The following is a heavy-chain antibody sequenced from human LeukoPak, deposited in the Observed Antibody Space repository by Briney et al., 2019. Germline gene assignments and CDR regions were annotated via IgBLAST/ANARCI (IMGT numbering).Heavy chain of an antibody. Sequence: GGSLRLSCAASGFTFSSYAMSWVRQAPGKGLEWASAISGSGGSTYYADSVKGRFTISRDNSKNTLYLQMNSLRAEDTAVYYCARDPHDFWSGYWDYWGQGTLVTVSS. CDR2: ISGSGGST. CDR1: GFTFSSYA. D-gene: IGHD3-3*01. CDR3: ARDPHDFWSGYWDY. V-gene: IGHV3-23*01. J-gene: IGHJ4*02.